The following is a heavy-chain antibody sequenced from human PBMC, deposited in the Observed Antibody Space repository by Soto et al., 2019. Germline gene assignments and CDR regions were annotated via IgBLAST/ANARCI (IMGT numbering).Heavy chain of an antibody. J-gene: IGHJ5*02. V-gene: IGHV4-59*08. CDR1: GGSISRYY. Sequence: SETLSLTCTVSGGSISRYYWSWIRQPPGKGLEWIGYIYYTGSTNYNPSLKSRLTISVDTSNNHFSLKLTSVTAADTAVYYCARHSRXTGTTWGHWFXPWGHGTLVXVSS. CDR2: IYYTGST. D-gene: IGHD1-7*01. CDR3: ARHSRXTGTTWGHWFXP.